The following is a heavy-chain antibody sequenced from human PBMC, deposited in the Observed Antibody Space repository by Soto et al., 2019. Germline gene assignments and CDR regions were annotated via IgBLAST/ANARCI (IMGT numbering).Heavy chain of an antibody. V-gene: IGHV3-23*01. J-gene: IGHJ4*02. CDR3: AKDINFSPLTDYYDSSGYRDY. CDR1: GFTFSSYA. D-gene: IGHD3-22*01. Sequence: PGGSLRLSXAASGFTFSSYAMSWVRQAPGKGLEWVSDISGSGGSTYYADSVKGRFTISRDNSKNTLYLKMNSLRAEDTAVYYCAKDINFSPLTDYYDSSGYRDYWGQGTLVTVSS. CDR2: ISGSGGST.